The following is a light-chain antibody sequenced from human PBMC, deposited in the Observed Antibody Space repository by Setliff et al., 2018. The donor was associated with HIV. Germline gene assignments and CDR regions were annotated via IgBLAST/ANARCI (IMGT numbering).Light chain of an antibody. V-gene: IGLV2-14*03. Sequence: QSGLTQPASVSGSPGQSVTISCTGTSTDIGAQDFVSWYQQRPGNAPKLIIFDVNNRPSGISTRFFGSKSGNTASLTISGLQPEDEGDYYCSAYTTRRTYVFGSGTKVTVL. CDR3: SAYTTRRTYV. CDR2: DVN. J-gene: IGLJ1*01. CDR1: STDIGAQDF.